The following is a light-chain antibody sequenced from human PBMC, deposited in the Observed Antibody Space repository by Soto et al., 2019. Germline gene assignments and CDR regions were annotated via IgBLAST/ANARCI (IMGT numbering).Light chain of an antibody. CDR2: EVT. V-gene: IGLV2-8*01. J-gene: IGLJ3*02. CDR1: SSDVGAYKY. CDR3: TSYVGNDIWV. Sequence: QSALTQPPSASGSPGQSVTISCTGTSSDVGAYKYVSWYQQYPGKAPKLMIYEVTKRPSGVPERFSGSKSGNTASLTVSGLKGEDEADYYCTSYVGNDIWVFGGGTKLTVL.